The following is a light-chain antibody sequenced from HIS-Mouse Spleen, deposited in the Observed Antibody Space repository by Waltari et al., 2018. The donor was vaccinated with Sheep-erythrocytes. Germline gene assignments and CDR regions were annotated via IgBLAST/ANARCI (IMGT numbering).Light chain of an antibody. CDR3: QQSYSTPRT. J-gene: IGKJ1*01. V-gene: IGKV1-39*01. Sequence: DIQMTQSPSSLSASVGDRVTITCRASQSISSYLNWYQQKPGKAPKLLIYAASSLHSGVPSRFSGSGSGTDFTLTISSLQPEDFATYYCQQSYSTPRTFDQGTKVEIK. CDR2: AAS. CDR1: QSISSY.